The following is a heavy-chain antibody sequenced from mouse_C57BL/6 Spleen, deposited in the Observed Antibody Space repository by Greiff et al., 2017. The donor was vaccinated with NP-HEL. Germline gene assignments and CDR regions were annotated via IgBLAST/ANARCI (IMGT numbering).Heavy chain of an antibody. CDR1: GYSITSGYY. CDR2: ISYDGSN. J-gene: IGHJ4*01. V-gene: IGHV3-6*01. Sequence: EVQLQQSGPGLVKPSQSLSLTCSVTGYSITSGYYWNWIRQFPGNKLEWMGYISYDGSNNYNPSLKNRISITRDTSKNQFFLKLNSVTTEDTATYYCARAWYAMDYWGQGTSVTVSS. CDR3: ARAWYAMDY.